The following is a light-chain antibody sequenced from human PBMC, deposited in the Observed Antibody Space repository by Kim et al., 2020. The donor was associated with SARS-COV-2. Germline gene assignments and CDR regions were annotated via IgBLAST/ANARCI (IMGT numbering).Light chain of an antibody. CDR3: QQYGDSPT. CDR1: QSVATSY. CDR2: GAS. Sequence: EIVLTQSPATLSLSPGDSATLSCRASQSVATSYLVWYQQKPGQAPRLLIYGASSRPTGIPDRFSGSGSGTDFTLTISRLESEDFAVYYCQQYGDSPTFGQGTRLEIK. V-gene: IGKV3-20*01. J-gene: IGKJ5*01.